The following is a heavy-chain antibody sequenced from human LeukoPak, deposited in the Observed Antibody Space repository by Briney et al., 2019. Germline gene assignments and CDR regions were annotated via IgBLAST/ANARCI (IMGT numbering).Heavy chain of an antibody. CDR3: ATAAGTFYYYYGMDV. V-gene: IGHV1-69*13. Sequence: SVKVSCKASGGTFSSYAISWVRQAPGQGLEWMGGIIPILGTANYAQKFQGRVTITADESTSTAYMELSSLRSEDTAVYYCATAAGTFYYYYGMDVWGQGTTVTVSS. CDR2: IIPILGTA. J-gene: IGHJ6*02. D-gene: IGHD6-13*01. CDR1: GGTFSSYA.